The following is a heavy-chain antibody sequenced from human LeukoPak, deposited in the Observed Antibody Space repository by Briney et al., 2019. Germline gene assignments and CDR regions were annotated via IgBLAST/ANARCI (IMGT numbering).Heavy chain of an antibody. J-gene: IGHJ4*02. D-gene: IGHD5-18*01. CDR2: FGTRSTSI. V-gene: IGHV3-21*01. Sequence: GGSLRLSCTASGFTFSGYSMNWIRQAPGKGLEWVSSFGTRSTSIYHADSVKGRFTISRDNSKNTLYLQMNSLRAEDTAVYYCARDAGDKYSYGYKDYWGQGTLVTVSS. CDR1: GFTFSGYS. CDR3: ARDAGDKYSYGYKDY.